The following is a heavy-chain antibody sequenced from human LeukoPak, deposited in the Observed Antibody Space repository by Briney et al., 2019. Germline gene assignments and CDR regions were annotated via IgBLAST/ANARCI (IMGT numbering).Heavy chain of an antibody. J-gene: IGHJ5*02. D-gene: IGHD5-12*01. CDR2: VYYSGST. V-gene: IGHV4-59*04. Sequence: SETLSLTCTVSGGSISSYYWSWIRQSPGKGLEWIGSVYYSGSTYYNPSLQSRISMYVDTSKNQFSLQLSSVTAADTAIYYCATHIYSGYDGPVYWFDPWGQGTLVTVSS. CDR3: ATHIYSGYDGPVYWFDP. CDR1: GGSISSYY.